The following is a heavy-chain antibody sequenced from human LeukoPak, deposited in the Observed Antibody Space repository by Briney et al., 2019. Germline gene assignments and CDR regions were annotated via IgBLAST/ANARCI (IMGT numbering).Heavy chain of an antibody. Sequence: SQTLSLTCTVSGGSISSGGFYWSWIRQHPGKGSEWIGYIYYSGSTYYNPSLRSRLTISLDTSRNQFSLKLSSVTAADTAVYYCARSPSGFYNDYWGQGTLVTVSS. CDR3: ARSPSGFYNDY. J-gene: IGHJ4*02. V-gene: IGHV4-31*03. CDR2: IYYSGST. D-gene: IGHD3-22*01. CDR1: GGSISSGGFY.